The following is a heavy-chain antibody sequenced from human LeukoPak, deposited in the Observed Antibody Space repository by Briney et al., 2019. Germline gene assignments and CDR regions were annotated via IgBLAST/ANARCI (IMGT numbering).Heavy chain of an antibody. CDR3: ARSGCPGGSCYLRYSWLDL. Sequence: GGSLRLSCATSGFTFSNSDMNWVRQAPGKGLEWVSSITTTSSYIYYADSVRGRFTISRDNAKNSLYLHMDSLRAEDTAVYYCARSGCPGGSCYLRYSWLDLWGRGTLVTVSS. V-gene: IGHV3-21*01. J-gene: IGHJ5*02. D-gene: IGHD2-15*01. CDR1: GFTFSNSD. CDR2: ITTTSSYI.